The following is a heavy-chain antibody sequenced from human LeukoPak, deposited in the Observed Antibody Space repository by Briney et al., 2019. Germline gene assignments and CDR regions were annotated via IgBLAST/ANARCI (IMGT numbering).Heavy chain of an antibody. CDR1: GGTFSSYA. CDR2: IIPIFGTA. V-gene: IGHV1-69*06. D-gene: IGHD6-19*01. CDR3: ARDWRGSGWIPKVEYFQH. J-gene: IGHJ1*01. Sequence: ASVKVSCKASGGTFSSYAISWVRQAPGQGLEWMGGIIPIFGTANYAQKFQGRVTITADKSTSTAYMELSSLRSEDTAVYYCARDWRGSGWIPKVEYFQHWGQGTLVTVSS.